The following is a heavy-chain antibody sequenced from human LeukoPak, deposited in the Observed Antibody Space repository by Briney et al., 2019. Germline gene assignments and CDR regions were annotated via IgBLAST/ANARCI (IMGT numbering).Heavy chain of an antibody. Sequence: AGSLTLSCAASGFTFSSYAMSWVRQAPGKGLEWVSIISASGGSTYYADSVKGRFTVSRDKSRNYLQMNSLRGDDTAIYYCAKDVRVGEYYGSGSYFDYWGQGTLVTVSS. D-gene: IGHD3-10*01. CDR1: GFTFSSYA. V-gene: IGHV3-23*01. CDR3: AKDVRVGEYYGSGSYFDY. J-gene: IGHJ4*02. CDR2: ISASGGST.